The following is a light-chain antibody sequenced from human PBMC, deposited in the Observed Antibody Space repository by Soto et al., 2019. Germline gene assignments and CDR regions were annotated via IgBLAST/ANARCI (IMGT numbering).Light chain of an antibody. CDR2: EVS. V-gene: IGLV2-14*01. CDR1: GIDVDFYNF. CDR3: SSSTLTAYV. Sequence: SALTQPASVSGSPGQSITISFTGTGIDVDFYNFVSWYQQHPGKAPKLIIYEVSNRSSGVSSRFSGSKSGNTASLTISGLRAEDEADYYCSSSTLTAYVLGTGTKVTVL. J-gene: IGLJ1*01.